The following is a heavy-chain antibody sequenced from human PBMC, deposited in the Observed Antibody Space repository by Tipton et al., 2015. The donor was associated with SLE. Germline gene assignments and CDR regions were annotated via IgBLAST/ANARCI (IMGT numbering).Heavy chain of an antibody. CDR2: ISAYNGGT. J-gene: IGHJ5*01. V-gene: IGHV1-18*01. CDR1: GYTFTSYG. Sequence: QVQLVQSGAEVKKPGASVKVSCKASGYTFTSYGISWVRQAPGQGLEWMGWISAYNGGTNYAQRFQGRVTMTRDTSISTIYMELSRLTSDDTAVYYCARGPVIIHFDSWGQGTLVTVSS. D-gene: IGHD3-3*01. CDR3: ARGPVIIHFDS.